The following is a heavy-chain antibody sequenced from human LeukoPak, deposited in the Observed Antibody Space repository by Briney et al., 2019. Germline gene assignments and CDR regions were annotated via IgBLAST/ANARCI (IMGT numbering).Heavy chain of an antibody. V-gene: IGHV3-21*01. J-gene: IGHJ3*02. CDR1: GFTFSTYN. D-gene: IGHD1-26*01. CDR2: ISSSSNYI. CDR3: ARDVGASAPDAFDI. Sequence: GGSLRLSCAASGFTFSTYNMNWVRQAPGKGLEWVSSISSSSNYIYYADSVKGRFTISRDNAKNSLYLQMNSLRAEDTDVYYCARDVGASAPDAFDIWGQGTMVTVS.